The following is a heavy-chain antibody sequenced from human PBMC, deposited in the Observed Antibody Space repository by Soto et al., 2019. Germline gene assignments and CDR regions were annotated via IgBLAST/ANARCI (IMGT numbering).Heavy chain of an antibody. V-gene: IGHV3-23*01. CDR3: ANRPRYYNLDV. Sequence: GGSRGLSCTASGFTFSSYAMNWVRQAPGKGLEWVSGISGSGDSTYYADSVKGRFTISRDNSKNTLYLQMNSLTAEDTAVYYCANRPRYYNLDVWGQGTTVTVSS. J-gene: IGHJ6*02. CDR1: GFTFSSYA. CDR2: ISGSGDST.